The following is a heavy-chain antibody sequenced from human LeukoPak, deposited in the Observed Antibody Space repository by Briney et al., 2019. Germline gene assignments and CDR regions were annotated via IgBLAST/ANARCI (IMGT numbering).Heavy chain of an antibody. J-gene: IGHJ3*02. V-gene: IGHV4-59*01. Sequence: PSETLSLTCTVSGGSISSYNWSWSRQPPRKGLEWMGYIYYSGSTNYNPSLKSRVTISVDTSKNQFSLELSSVTAADTAVYYCARDKGLPQSFDIWGQGTMVTVSS. D-gene: IGHD5/OR15-5a*01. CDR2: IYYSGST. CDR3: ARDKGLPQSFDI. CDR1: GGSISSYN.